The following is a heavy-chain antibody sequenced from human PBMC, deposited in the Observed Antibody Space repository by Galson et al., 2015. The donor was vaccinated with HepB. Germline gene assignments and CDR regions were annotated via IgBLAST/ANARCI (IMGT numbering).Heavy chain of an antibody. J-gene: IGHJ4*02. CDR3: ARDRCGGDCYDDYFDY. D-gene: IGHD2-21*01. CDR1: GYTFTTYG. Sequence: SVKVSCKASGYTFTTYGLHWVRQAPGQRLEWMGWLNAGNGDTKYSQKLQGRVAITRDTSASTAYMELSSLRSEDAAVYYCARDRCGGDCYDDYFDYWGQGTLVTVSS. CDR2: LNAGNGDT. V-gene: IGHV1-3*01.